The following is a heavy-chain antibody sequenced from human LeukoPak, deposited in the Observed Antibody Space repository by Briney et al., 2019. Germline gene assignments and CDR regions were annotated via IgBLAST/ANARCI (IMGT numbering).Heavy chain of an antibody. Sequence: GGSLRLSCAASGFTFSSYAMSWVRQAPGKGLEWVSAISGSGTSTYYADSVKGRFTISRDNSKNTLYLQMNSLRTEDTAVYYCAKDRGVGTTTRLFDYWGQGTLVTVSS. CDR1: GFTFSSYA. V-gene: IGHV3-23*01. CDR3: AKDRGVGTTTRLFDY. CDR2: ISGSGTST. J-gene: IGHJ4*02. D-gene: IGHD1-26*01.